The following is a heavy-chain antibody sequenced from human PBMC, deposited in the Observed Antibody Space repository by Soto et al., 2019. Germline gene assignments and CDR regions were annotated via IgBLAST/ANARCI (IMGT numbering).Heavy chain of an antibody. CDR1: GFTFSSYG. CDR3: AKEVVVGATPELGDYYYYYGMDV. CDR2: ISYDGRNK. D-gene: IGHD1-26*01. V-gene: IGHV3-30*18. Sequence: QVQLVESGGGVVQPGRSLRLSCAASGFTFSSYGMHWVRQAPGKGLEWVAGISYDGRNKYYADSVKGRFTISRDNSKKTRHLQMNSLSAEETAVYYWAKEVVVGATPELGDYYYYYGMDVWGQGTTVTVSS. J-gene: IGHJ6*02.